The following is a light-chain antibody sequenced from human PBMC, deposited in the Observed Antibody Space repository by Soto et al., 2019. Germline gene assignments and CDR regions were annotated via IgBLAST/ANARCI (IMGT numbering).Light chain of an antibody. J-gene: IGKJ1*01. Sequence: EIVLTQSPGTLSLSPGERATLSCRASHSVSSSYLAWYQQPRGPPPRLLIYGASSRATGIQERLSGRGCGTDFTLTITRLAHEDFAIYYCQQRRKWPRTFGQGTKVDI. CDR2: GAS. CDR3: QQRRKWPRT. CDR1: HSVSSSY. V-gene: IGKV3D-20*02.